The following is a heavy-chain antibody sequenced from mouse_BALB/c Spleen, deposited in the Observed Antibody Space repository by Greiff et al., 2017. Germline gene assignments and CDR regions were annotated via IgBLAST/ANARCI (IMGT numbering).Heavy chain of an antibody. CDR2: ISYDGSN. Sequence: EVKLMESGPGLVKPSQSRSLTCSVTGSSITSGYYWNWIRQFPGNKLEWMGYISYDGSNNYNPSLKNRISITRDTSKNQFFLKLNSVTTEDTATYYCARDRNYGFAYWGQGTLVTVSA. V-gene: IGHV3-6*02. D-gene: IGHD2-1*01. J-gene: IGHJ3*01. CDR3: ARDRNYGFAY. CDR1: GSSITSGYY.